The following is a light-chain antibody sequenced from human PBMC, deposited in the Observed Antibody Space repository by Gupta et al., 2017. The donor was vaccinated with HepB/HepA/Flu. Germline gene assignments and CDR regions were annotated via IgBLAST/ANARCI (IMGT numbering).Light chain of an antibody. CDR3: AAWDDSLNGPYVV. Sequence: QSVLTQPLSASGTPGQWATIECSGSSSNNGINDVNWYQHLSGTAPNLLIFSTNRRPSGVPDRFSSSKSGTSASLAISGLQSEDEGFYYCAAWDDSLNGPYVVFGGGTKLTVL. J-gene: IGLJ2*01. V-gene: IGLV1-44*01. CDR1: SSNNGIND. CDR2: STN.